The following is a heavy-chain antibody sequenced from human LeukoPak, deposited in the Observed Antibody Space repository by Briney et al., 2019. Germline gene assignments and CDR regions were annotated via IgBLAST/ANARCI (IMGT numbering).Heavy chain of an antibody. D-gene: IGHD5-18*01. CDR1: GGSISSSSYY. CDR2: IYYSGST. CDR3: ARLKRIQLWLGFDY. V-gene: IGHV4-39*01. Sequence: PSETLSLTCTVSGGSISSSSYYWGWIRQPPGKGLEWIGSIYYSGSTYYNPSLKSRVTISVDTSKNQFSLKLSSVTAADTAVYYCARLKRIQLWLGFDYWGQGTLVTVSP. J-gene: IGHJ4*02.